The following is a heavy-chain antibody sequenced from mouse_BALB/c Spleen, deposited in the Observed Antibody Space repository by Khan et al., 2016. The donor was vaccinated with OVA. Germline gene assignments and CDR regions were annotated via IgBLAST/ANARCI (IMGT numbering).Heavy chain of an antibody. V-gene: IGHV1S41*01. Sequence: DLVKPGASVKLSCKASGYTFTSYWINWIKQRPGQGLEWIGRIGPGSGSTSYNEMFTGKATLTVDTTSSTAHIQLSSLSSEASDVYICASSNYYGSSLYAMDYLGQVTSVTFSS. D-gene: IGHD1-1*01. CDR2: IGPGSGST. CDR3: ASSNYYGSSLYAMDY. J-gene: IGHJ4*01. CDR1: GYTFTSYW.